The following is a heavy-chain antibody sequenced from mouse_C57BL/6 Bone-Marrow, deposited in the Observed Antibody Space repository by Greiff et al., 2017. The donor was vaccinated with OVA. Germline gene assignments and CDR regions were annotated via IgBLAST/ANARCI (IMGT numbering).Heavy chain of an antibody. CDR1: GFSLSTFGMG. J-gene: IGHJ4*01. V-gene: IGHV8-8*01. Sequence: QVTLKVSGPGILQPSQTLSLTCSFSGFSLSTFGMGVGWIRQPSGQGLEWLAHIWWDDDKYYNPALKSRLTISKDTSKNQVFLKTANVDTADIATYYCARITLLPLDAMDYWGQGTSVTVSS. CDR2: IWWDDDK. CDR3: ARITLLPLDAMDY. D-gene: IGHD1-1*01.